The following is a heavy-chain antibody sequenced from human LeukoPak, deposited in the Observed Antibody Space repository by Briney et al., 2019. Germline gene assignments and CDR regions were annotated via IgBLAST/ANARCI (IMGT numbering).Heavy chain of an antibody. CDR3: AKGYSSSFEN. J-gene: IGHJ4*02. D-gene: IGHD6-13*01. Sequence: PGGSLRLSCAASGFSFDGYASSWVRQAPGKGLEWVSSISASGDNTFYTNSVKGRFTISRDNSKNTLYLQMDSLRAEDTAVYYCAKGYSSSFENWGQGTLATVSS. CDR2: ISASGDNT. CDR1: GFSFDGYA. V-gene: IGHV3-23*01.